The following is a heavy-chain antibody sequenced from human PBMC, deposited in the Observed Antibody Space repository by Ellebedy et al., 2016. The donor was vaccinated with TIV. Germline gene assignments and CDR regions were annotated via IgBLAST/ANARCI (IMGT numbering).Heavy chain of an antibody. CDR1: GFTTSG. CDR3: AKGAYPVPTFMAV. V-gene: IGHV3-30*02. Sequence: PGGSLRLSCAASGFTTSGMHWVRQAPGKGLEWVAFIRSDGSKKYYADSVRGRFTISRDSSKNILYLQMNSLRVEDTALYYCAKGAYPVPTFMAVWGQGTTVAVSS. J-gene: IGHJ6*02. CDR2: IRSDGSKK. D-gene: IGHD4-17*01.